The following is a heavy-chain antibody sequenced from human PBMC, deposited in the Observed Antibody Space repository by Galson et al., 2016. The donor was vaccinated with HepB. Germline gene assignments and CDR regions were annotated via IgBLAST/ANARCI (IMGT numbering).Heavy chain of an antibody. V-gene: IGHV5-51*01. J-gene: IGHJ4*02. Sequence: QSGAEVKKPGESLKISCEGLGYKFSSYWIGWVRQMPGKGLEWMGIGYPGDSDIRYSPSFQGQVTISVDKSSSTASLHLSSVNPADTAVYYCARGQNNFRRWGQGTLVTVSS. CDR2: GYPGDSDI. CDR3: ARGQNNFRR. D-gene: IGHD1-20*01. CDR1: GYKFSSYW.